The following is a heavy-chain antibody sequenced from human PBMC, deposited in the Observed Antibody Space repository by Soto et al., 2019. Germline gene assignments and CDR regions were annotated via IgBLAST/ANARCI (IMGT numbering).Heavy chain of an antibody. CDR1: GYTFTDYY. D-gene: IGHD2-15*01. CDR3: ARRYCSGGSCYGGWFGP. Sequence: QVQLVQSGAEVKKPGASVKVSCKASGYTFTDYYIHWVRQAPGQGLEWMGIINPRGGSTYYAQRFQGGVPMTRDTSTWTVSMELRRLRYEDTAVYFWARRYCSGGSCYGGWFGPWGQGTMVTVSS. J-gene: IGHJ5*02. CDR2: INPRGGST. V-gene: IGHV1-46*03.